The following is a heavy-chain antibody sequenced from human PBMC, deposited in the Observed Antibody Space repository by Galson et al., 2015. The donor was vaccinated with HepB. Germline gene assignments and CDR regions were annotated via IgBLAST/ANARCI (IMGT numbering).Heavy chain of an antibody. J-gene: IGHJ5*02. CDR2: IYWDDDK. CDR3: ARLVYGDYLDP. V-gene: IGHV2-5*02. D-gene: IGHD4-17*01. Sequence: LVKPTQTLTLTCTFSGFSLSTSGVGVGWIRQPPGRALEWLGIIYWDDDKRYSPSLKTRLTITKDTSKNQVFLAMTNMDPVDTATYYCARLVYGDYLDPWGQGTLVTVSS. CDR1: GFSLSTSGVG.